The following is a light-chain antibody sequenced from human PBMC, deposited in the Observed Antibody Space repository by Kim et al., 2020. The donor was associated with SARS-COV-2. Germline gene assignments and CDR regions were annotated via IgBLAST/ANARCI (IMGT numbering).Light chain of an antibody. V-gene: IGLV2-8*01. CDR1: SSGVGGYKY. Sequence: GQSVPLSCSGSSSGVGGYKYVSWYQQHPGQVPKLIVYEVDQRPSGVPDRFSGSKSGNTASLTVSGLQADDEADYYCSAYAGSNNLIFGGGTQLTVL. CDR3: SAYAGSNNLI. CDR2: EVD. J-gene: IGLJ2*01.